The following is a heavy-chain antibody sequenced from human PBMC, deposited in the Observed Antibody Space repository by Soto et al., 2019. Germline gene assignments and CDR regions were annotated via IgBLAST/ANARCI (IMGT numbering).Heavy chain of an antibody. D-gene: IGHD2-15*01. CDR2: MNPNSGKA. CDR1: GYTFTSYD. Sequence: QVQLVQSGAEVKKPGASVKVSCKASGYTFTSYDINWVRQAAGQGLEWIGWMNPNSGKAVYAQKFQGRVTMAGTTSISTASMELSSLRSDDTAVYFCARGLVVVSATYWYFDLWGRGTLVTVSS. V-gene: IGHV1-8*01. CDR3: ARGLVVVSATYWYFDL. J-gene: IGHJ2*01.